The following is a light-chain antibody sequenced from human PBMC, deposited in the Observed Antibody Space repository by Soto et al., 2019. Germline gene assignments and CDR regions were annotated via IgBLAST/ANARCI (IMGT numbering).Light chain of an antibody. Sequence: EIVLTQSPATLSLSPGERATLSCRASQSVSSYLAWYQQKPGQAPRLLIYDASNRATGIPARFSGSGSGTDFTLTISSLEPEDFATYYCQQSYSTPLFGQGTKLEIK. CDR3: QQSYSTPL. V-gene: IGKV3-11*01. CDR1: QSVSSY. CDR2: DAS. J-gene: IGKJ2*01.